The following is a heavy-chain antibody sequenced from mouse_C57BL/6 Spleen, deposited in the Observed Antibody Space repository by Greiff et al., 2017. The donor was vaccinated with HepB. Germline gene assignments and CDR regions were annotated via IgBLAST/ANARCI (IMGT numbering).Heavy chain of an antibody. CDR2: IDPSDSYT. CDR3: ARRGVYGTRYYFDY. V-gene: IGHV1-69*01. J-gene: IGHJ2*01. Sequence: QVQLKQPGAELVMPGASVKLSCKASGYTFTSYWMHWVKQRPGQGLEWIGEIDPSDSYTNYNQKFKGKSTLTVDKSSSTAYMQLSSLTSEDSAVYYCARRGVYGTRYYFDYWGQGTTLTVSS. CDR1: GYTFTSYW. D-gene: IGHD1-1*01.